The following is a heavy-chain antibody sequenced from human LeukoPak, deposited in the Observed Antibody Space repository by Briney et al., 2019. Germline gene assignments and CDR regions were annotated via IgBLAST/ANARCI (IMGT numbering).Heavy chain of an antibody. CDR2: IYYSGST. D-gene: IGHD3-9*01. Sequence: PSETLSLTCTVSGGSISSYYRSWIRQPPGKGLEWIGYIYYSGSTNYNPSLKSRVTISVDTSKNQFSLKLSSVTAADTAVYYCARGRLRYFDGMDVWGQGTTVTVSS. CDR1: GGSISSYY. J-gene: IGHJ6*02. CDR3: ARGRLRYFDGMDV. V-gene: IGHV4-59*01.